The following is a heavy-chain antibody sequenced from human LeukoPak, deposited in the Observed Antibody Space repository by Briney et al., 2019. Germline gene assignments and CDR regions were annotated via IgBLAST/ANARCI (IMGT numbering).Heavy chain of an antibody. Sequence: PGGSLRLSCAASGFTFSSYWMHWVRQAPGKGLVWVSRINSDGSTTNYADSVKGRFTISRDNAKNTLYLQMNSLRAEGTAVYHCTRDLMGAARPYYWGQGTLVTVSS. V-gene: IGHV3-74*01. CDR2: INSDGSTT. CDR1: GFTFSSYW. J-gene: IGHJ4*02. CDR3: TRDLMGAARPYY. D-gene: IGHD6-6*01.